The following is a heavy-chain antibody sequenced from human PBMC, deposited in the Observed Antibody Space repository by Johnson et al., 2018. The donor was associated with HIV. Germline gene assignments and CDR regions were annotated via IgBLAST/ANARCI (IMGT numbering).Heavy chain of an antibody. Sequence: QVQLVESGGGVVRPGGSLRLSCAASGFTFDDYAMHWVRQTPGKGLEWVAVISYDGSNKYYADSVKGRFTISRDNSKNTLYLQMNSLRAEDTAVYYCARGGFMIVVGDAFDIWGQGAMVTVSS. CDR1: GFTFDDYA. J-gene: IGHJ3*02. CDR3: ARGGFMIVVGDAFDI. CDR2: ISYDGSNK. D-gene: IGHD3-22*01. V-gene: IGHV3-30-3*01.